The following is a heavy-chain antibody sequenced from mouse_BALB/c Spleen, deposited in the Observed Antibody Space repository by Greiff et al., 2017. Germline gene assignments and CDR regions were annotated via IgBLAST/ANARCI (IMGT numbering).Heavy chain of an antibody. CDR2: IRSKSNNYAT. Sequence: EVHLVESGGGLVQPKGSLKLSCAASGFTFNTYAMNWVRQAPGKGLEWVARIRSKSNNYATYYADSVKDRFTISRDDSQSMLYLQMNNLKTEDTAMYYCVRQYGSSYFDYWGQGTTLTVSS. CDR1: GFTFNTYA. J-gene: IGHJ2*01. V-gene: IGHV10-1*02. CDR3: VRQYGSSYFDY. D-gene: IGHD1-1*01.